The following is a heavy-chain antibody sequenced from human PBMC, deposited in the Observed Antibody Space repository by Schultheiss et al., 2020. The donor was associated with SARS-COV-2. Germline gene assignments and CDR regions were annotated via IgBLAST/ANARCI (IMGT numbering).Heavy chain of an antibody. CDR1: GFSLSTSGVG. Sequence: SGPTLVKPTQTLTLTCTFSGFSLSTSGVGVGWIRQPPGKALEWLALIFSNDEKSYNISLESRLTISKDTSKSQVVLKMTKMDPVDTATYYCARISNIGGYYYGMDVWGQGTTVTVSS. J-gene: IGHJ6*02. CDR2: IFSNDEK. CDR3: ARISNIGGYYYGMDV. V-gene: IGHV2-26*01. D-gene: IGHD2/OR15-2a*01.